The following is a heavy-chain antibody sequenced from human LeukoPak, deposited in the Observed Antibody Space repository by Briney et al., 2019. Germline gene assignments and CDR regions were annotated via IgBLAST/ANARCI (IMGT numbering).Heavy chain of an antibody. D-gene: IGHD3-9*01. CDR1: GGTFSSYA. CDR3: VRAAYDILTGYYRFFGFDY. J-gene: IGHJ4*02. V-gene: IGHV1-69*04. CDR2: IIPILGIA. Sequence: GASVKVSCKASGGTFSSYAISWVRQAPGQGLEWMGRIIPILGIANYAQKFQGRVTITADKSTSTAYMELSSLRSEDTAVYYCVRAAYDILTGYYRFFGFDYWGQGTLVTVSS.